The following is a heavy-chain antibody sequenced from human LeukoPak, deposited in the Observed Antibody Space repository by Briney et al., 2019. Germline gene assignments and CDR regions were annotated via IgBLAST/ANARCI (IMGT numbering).Heavy chain of an antibody. CDR2: INPSGGST. J-gene: IGHJ5*02. V-gene: IGHV1-46*01. D-gene: IGHD3-10*01. Sequence: ASVKVSCKASGYTFTSYYMHWVRQAPGQGLEWMGIINPSGGSTSYAQKFQGRVTMTTDTSTSTAYMELRSLRSDDTAVYYCARIGGSYFNWFDPWGQGSLVTVSS. CDR1: GYTFTSYY. CDR3: ARIGGSYFNWFDP.